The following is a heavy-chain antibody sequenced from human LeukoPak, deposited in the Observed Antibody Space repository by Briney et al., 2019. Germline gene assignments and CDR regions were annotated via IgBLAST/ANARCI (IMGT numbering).Heavy chain of an antibody. D-gene: IGHD3-3*01. CDR2: INPSGGST. CDR3: ARGAYYDFWSGYYCSYGCWFDP. V-gene: IGHV1-46*01. J-gene: IGHJ5*02. Sequence: ASVKVSCKASGGTFSSYAISWVRQAPGQGLEWMGIINPSGGSTSYAQKFQGRVTMTRDTSTSTVYMELSSLRSEDTAVYYCARGAYYDFWSGYYCSYGCWFDPWGQGTLVTVSS. CDR1: GGTFSSYA.